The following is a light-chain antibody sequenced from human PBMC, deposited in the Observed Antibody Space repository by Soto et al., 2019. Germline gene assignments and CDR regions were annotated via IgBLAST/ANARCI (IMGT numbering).Light chain of an antibody. Sequence: ERVITHSPVTLSVSHGESVTLSCRASQSVSNNLAWFQQKPGQVPRLLIYGASNRATGVSARFSGSGSGTEFTLTISSLQSEDFAVYYCQQRSNLRRWTFGQGAKV. CDR3: QQRSNLRRWT. J-gene: IGKJ1*01. V-gene: IGKV3-15*01. CDR2: GAS. CDR1: QSVSNN.